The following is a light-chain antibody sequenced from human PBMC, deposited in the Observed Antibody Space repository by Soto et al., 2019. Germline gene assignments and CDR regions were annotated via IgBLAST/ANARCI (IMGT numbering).Light chain of an antibody. V-gene: IGKV1-39*01. CDR3: QQNYSPPPAT. Sequence: DIQMTQSPSSLSASVGDRVTITCRASQSISSYLNWYQQKPGKAPKLLIYAASSLQSGVPSRFSGSGSGTDFTLTISSLQPEDFPTDYVQQNYSPPPATFGPGTKVDIK. CDR2: AAS. CDR1: QSISSY. J-gene: IGKJ3*01.